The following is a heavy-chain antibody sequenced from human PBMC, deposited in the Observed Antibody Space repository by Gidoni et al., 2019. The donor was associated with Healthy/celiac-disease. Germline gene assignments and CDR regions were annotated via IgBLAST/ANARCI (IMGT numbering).Heavy chain of an antibody. CDR1: GFTFSSYA. CDR3: ARAGCSGGGCFLGENYPFDY. J-gene: IGHJ4*02. Sequence: QVQLVESGGGVVQPGRSLRLSCAASGFTFSSYAMHWVRQAPGKGLAWVAVISYDGSNKYYADSVKGRFTISRDNSKNTLYLQMNSLRAEDTAVYYCARAGCSGGGCFLGENYPFDYWGQGTLVTVSS. V-gene: IGHV3-30-3*01. D-gene: IGHD2-15*01. CDR2: ISYDGSNK.